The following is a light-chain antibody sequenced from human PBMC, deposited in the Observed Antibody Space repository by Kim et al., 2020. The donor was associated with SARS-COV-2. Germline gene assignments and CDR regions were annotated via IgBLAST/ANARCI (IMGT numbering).Light chain of an antibody. CDR2: DAS. J-gene: IGKJ1*01. CDR3: QQRGNWPVT. V-gene: IGKV3-11*01. Sequence: ELVLTQSPATLSLSPGERATLSCRAGQSISRYLDWYQQKPGQAPRLLITDASNRATGVPARFSGSGSGTDFTLTISSLEPEDFAVYYCQQRGNWPVTFGQGTKVDI. CDR1: QSISRY.